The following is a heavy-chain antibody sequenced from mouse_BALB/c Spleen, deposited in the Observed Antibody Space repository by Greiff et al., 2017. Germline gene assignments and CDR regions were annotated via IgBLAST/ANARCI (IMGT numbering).Heavy chain of an antibody. CDR3: ARSGARATVYAMDY. CDR1: GYTFTDYN. D-gene: IGHD3-1*01. CDR2: INPNNGGT. V-gene: IGHV1-18*01. Sequence: VQLQQSGPELVKPGASVKIPCKASGYTFTDYNMDWVKQSHGKSLEWIGDINPNNGGTIYNQKFKGKATLTVDKSSSTAYMELRSLTSEDTAVYYCARSGARATVYAMDYWGQETSVTVSS. J-gene: IGHJ4*01.